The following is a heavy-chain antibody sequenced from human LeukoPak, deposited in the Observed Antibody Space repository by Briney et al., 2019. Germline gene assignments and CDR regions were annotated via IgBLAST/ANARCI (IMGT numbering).Heavy chain of an antibody. D-gene: IGHD3-22*01. CDR1: GGTFSSYA. Sequence: ASVKVSCKASGGTFSSYAISWVRQAPGQGLEWMGGIIPIFGTANYAQKFQGRVTITADESTSIAYMELSSLRSEDTAVYYCARGDSSGYYYFDYWGQGTLVTVSS. J-gene: IGHJ4*02. CDR3: ARGDSSGYYYFDY. CDR2: IIPIFGTA. V-gene: IGHV1-69*01.